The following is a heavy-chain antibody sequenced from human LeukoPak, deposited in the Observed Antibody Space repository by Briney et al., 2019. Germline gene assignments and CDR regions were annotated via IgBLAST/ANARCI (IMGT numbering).Heavy chain of an antibody. V-gene: IGHV4-59*08. CDR1: DSSISNYY. CDR2: IYYSGSS. J-gene: IGHJ4*02. D-gene: IGHD5-24*01. CDR3: ARHSVILGPRWYFGY. Sequence: SETLSLTCTVSDSSISNYYWNWIRQSPGKRLEWIGYIYYSGSSNYNPSLLSRVTISVDTSKNQFSLKLNSVTAADTAVYYCARHSVILGPRWYFGYWGQGTLVTVSS.